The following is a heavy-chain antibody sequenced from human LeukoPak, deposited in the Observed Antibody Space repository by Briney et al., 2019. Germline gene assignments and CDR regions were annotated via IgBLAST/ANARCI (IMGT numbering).Heavy chain of an antibody. CDR1: GGSLNSPY. CDR2: ISGTGNT. D-gene: IGHD6-13*01. Sequence: SETLSLTCTVSGGSLNSPYWSWIRQPPGKTLEWIGYISGTGNTDYNPSLKSRVTMSLDTSRNQFSLHLSSVTAADTALYFCASRPPGSTWYGVFDYWSQGILVTVSS. CDR3: ASRPPGSTWYGVFDY. J-gene: IGHJ4*02. V-gene: IGHV4-59*11.